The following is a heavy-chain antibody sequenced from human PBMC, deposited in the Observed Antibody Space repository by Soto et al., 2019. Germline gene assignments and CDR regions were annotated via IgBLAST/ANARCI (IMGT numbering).Heavy chain of an antibody. CDR1: GGSFSGYY. J-gene: IGHJ5*02. CDR3: ARGRHGYSSSWYPRSWFDP. D-gene: IGHD6-13*01. CDR2: INHSGST. Sequence: LSLTCAVYGGSFSGYYWSWIRQPPGKGLEWIGEINHSGSTNYNPSLKSRVTISVDTSKNQFSLKLSSVTAADTAVYYCARGRHGYSSSWYPRSWFDPWGQGTLVPVSS. V-gene: IGHV4-34*01.